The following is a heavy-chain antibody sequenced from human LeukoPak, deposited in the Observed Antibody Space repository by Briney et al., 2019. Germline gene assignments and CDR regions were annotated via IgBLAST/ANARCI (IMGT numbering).Heavy chain of an antibody. CDR1: GGSISSYY. J-gene: IGHJ4*02. Sequence: PSETLSLTCTVSGGSISSYYWSGIRQPPGKGLEWIGYIYYSGSTNYNPSLKSRVTISVDTSKNQFSLKLSSVTAADTAVYYCARLSNYGGHSGDGYWGQGTLVTVSS. CDR2: IYYSGST. CDR3: ARLSNYGGHSGDGY. V-gene: IGHV4-59*08. D-gene: IGHD4-23*01.